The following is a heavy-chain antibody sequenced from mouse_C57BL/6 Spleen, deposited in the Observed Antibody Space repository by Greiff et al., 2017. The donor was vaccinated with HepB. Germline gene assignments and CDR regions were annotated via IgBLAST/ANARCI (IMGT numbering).Heavy chain of an antibody. CDR3: ARSKGMAY. CDR2: IYPRDGST. V-gene: IGHV1-81*01. CDR1: GYTFTSYG. J-gene: IGHJ3*01. Sequence: VQLQQSGAELARPGASVKLSCKASGYTFTSYGISWVKQRTGQGLEWIGYIYPRDGSTKYNEKFKGKATLTADKSSSTAYMQLNSLTSEDSAVYFCARSKGMAYWGQGTLVTVSA.